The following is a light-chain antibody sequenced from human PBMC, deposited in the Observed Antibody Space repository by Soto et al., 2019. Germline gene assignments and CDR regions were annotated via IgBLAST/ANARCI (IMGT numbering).Light chain of an antibody. J-gene: IGLJ2*01. CDR1: SSDVGGYNH. CDR2: DVN. Sequence: QSVLTQPASVSGSPGQSIAISCTGTSSDVGGYNHVSWYQQQPGEAPKLMIYDVNNRPSGVSNRFSGSKSGNTASLTISGLQADDEGDYYCSSFSSISTFAFGGGTKVTVL. CDR3: SSFSSISTFA. V-gene: IGLV2-14*01.